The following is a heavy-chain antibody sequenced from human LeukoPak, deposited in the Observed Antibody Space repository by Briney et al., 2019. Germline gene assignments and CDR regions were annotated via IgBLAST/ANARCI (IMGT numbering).Heavy chain of an antibody. J-gene: IGHJ4*02. D-gene: IGHD3-22*01. CDR2: ISGSGSTI. Sequence: GSLRLSCAASGFTFSDYYMSWIRQAPGKGLEWVSYISGSGSTIYYADSVKGRFTISRDNSKNTLYLQMNSLRAEDTAVYYCAKKGYYDGSGYYMYYFDHWGQGTLVTVSS. CDR3: AKKGYYDGSGYYMYYFDH. CDR1: GFTFSDYY. V-gene: IGHV3-11*01.